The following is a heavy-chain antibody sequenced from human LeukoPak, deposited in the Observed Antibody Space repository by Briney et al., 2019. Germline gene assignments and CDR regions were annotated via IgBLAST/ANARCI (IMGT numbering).Heavy chain of an antibody. J-gene: IGHJ6*03. Sequence: SETLSLTCTVSGGSISSYYWSWIRQPPGKGLEWIGYIYYSGSTNYNPSLKSRVTISVDTSKNQFSLKLSSVTAADTAVYYCARGGWYGSGSYHNYYYYYMDVWGKGTTVTISS. CDR2: IYYSGST. D-gene: IGHD3-10*01. CDR1: GGSISSYY. CDR3: ARGGWYGSGSYHNYYYYYMDV. V-gene: IGHV4-59*01.